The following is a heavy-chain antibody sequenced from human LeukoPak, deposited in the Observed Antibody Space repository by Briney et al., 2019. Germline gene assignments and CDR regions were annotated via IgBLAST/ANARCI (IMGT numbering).Heavy chain of an antibody. CDR1: GGTFSSYA. V-gene: IGHV1-69*05. Sequence: SVKVSCKASGGTFSSYAISWVRQAPGQGLEWMGGIIPIFGTANYAQKFQGRVTITTDESTSTAYMELSSLRSEDTAVYYCARDRGYCSSTSCQFDYWRQGTLVTVSS. CDR3: ARDRGYCSSTSCQFDY. CDR2: IIPIFGTA. J-gene: IGHJ4*02. D-gene: IGHD2-2*01.